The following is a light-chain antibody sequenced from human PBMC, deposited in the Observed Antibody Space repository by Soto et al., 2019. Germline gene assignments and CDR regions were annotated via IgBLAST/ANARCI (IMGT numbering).Light chain of an antibody. Sequence: EIVLTQSPSTLSLSPGERATLSCRASQSVNSYLAWYQQKPGLAPRLLIYHTSSRATGVPARFSGSGSGTDFTLTISSLEPEDFAVYYCQQRSTWPPFSFGPGTKVDIK. CDR1: QSVNSY. CDR3: QQRSTWPPFS. CDR2: HTS. J-gene: IGKJ3*01. V-gene: IGKV3-11*01.